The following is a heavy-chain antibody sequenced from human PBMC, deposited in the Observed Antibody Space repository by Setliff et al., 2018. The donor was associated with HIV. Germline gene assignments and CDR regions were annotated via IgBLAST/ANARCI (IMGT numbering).Heavy chain of an antibody. V-gene: IGHV4-38-2*02. CDR2: IYHSGST. CDR3: ARRGMRNDPYYYYGMDV. J-gene: IGHJ6*02. D-gene: IGHD3-16*01. Sequence: PSETLSLTCTVSGYSISSGYYWGWIRQPPGKGLEWIGSIYHSGSTYYNPSLKSRVTISVDTSKNQFSLKLSSVTAADTAVYYCARRGMRNDPYYYYGMDVWGQGTTVTVSS. CDR1: GYSISSGYY.